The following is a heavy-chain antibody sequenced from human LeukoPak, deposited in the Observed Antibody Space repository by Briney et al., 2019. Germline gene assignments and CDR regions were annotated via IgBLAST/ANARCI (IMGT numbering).Heavy chain of an antibody. CDR3: ARDPRPLAVAGRRGGFFDY. Sequence: GRSLGLSCAASGFTFSSYAMHWVRQAPGKGLEWVAVISYDGSNKYYADSVKGRFTISRDNSKNTLYLQMNSLRAEDTAVYYCARDPRPLAVAGRRGGFFDYWGQGTLVTVSS. CDR1: GFTFSSYA. J-gene: IGHJ4*02. V-gene: IGHV3-30*04. D-gene: IGHD6-19*01. CDR2: ISYDGSNK.